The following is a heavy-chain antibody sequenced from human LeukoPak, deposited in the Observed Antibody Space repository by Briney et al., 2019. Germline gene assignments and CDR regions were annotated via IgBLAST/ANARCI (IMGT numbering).Heavy chain of an antibody. D-gene: IGHD3-22*01. CDR2: INTANGDT. Sequence: ASVKVSCKASGYTFTSYAMHWVRQAPGQGLEWMAWINTANGDTKYSQELQDRITITRDTSANTAYMELTGLKSDDTAVYYCAREAGSGYYPYFDNWGQGTLVTVSS. CDR1: GYTFTSYA. CDR3: AREAGSGYYPYFDN. V-gene: IGHV1-3*04. J-gene: IGHJ4*02.